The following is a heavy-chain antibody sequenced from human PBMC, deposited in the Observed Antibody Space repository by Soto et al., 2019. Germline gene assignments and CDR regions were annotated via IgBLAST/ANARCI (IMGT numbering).Heavy chain of an antibody. V-gene: IGHV3-23*01. D-gene: IGHD2-15*01. CDR1: GFTFTNYA. CDR3: AKATRGLCIGAHCYAFDF. Sequence: EVQLLESGGGLVQPGGSLRLSCAASGFTFTNYAMNWVRHSPGKGLEWVASVIGTGIDTYHAASVKGRFTISRDNSRNTMYLEMNRLRAEDTAMYHCAKATRGLCIGAHCYAFDFWGQGILVTVS. J-gene: IGHJ4*02. CDR2: VIGTGIDT.